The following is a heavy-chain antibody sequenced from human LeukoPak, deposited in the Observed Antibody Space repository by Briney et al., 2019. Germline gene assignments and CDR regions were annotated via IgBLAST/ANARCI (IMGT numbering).Heavy chain of an antibody. D-gene: IGHD2-2*01. CDR3: ATLGYCSSTSCRGSGYVYYYMDV. Sequence: GGSLRLSCAASGFTFSSYAMSWVRQAPGKGLEWVSAVSGSGSGTYYTDSVKGRFTISRDNSKNTLYLQMSSLRAEDTAVYYCATLGYCSSTSCRGSGYVYYYMDVWGKGTTVTVSS. CDR1: GFTFSSYA. J-gene: IGHJ6*03. CDR2: VSGSGSGT. V-gene: IGHV3-23*01.